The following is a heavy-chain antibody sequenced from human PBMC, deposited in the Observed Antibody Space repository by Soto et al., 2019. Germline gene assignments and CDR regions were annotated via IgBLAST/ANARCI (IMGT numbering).Heavy chain of an antibody. J-gene: IGHJ5*02. Sequence: PSETLSLTCTVSGGSISSYYWSWIRQPAGKGLEWIGRIYTSGGTNYNPSLKSRVTMSVDTSKNKLSLKLSSVTAADTAVYYCARVPGLRALTGMYNRFDPWGQGTLVTVSS. CDR3: ARVPGLRALTGMYNRFDP. CDR2: IYTSGGT. V-gene: IGHV4-4*07. D-gene: IGHD3-9*01. CDR1: GGSISSYY.